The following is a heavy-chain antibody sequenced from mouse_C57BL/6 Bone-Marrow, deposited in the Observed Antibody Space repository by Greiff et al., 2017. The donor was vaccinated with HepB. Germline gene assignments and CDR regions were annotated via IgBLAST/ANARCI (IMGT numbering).Heavy chain of an antibody. J-gene: IGHJ2*01. V-gene: IGHV1-64*01. D-gene: IGHD2-3*01. CDR1: GYTFTSYW. CDR2: IHPNSSST. CDR3: TRRGIYDSALDY. Sequence: QVQLQQPGAELVKPGASVKLSCKASGYTFTSYWMHWVKQRPGQGLEWIGMIHPNSSSTNYNEKFKSKATLTVDKSSSTAYMQLSSLTSEDSAVYYCTRRGIYDSALDYWGQGTTLTVSA.